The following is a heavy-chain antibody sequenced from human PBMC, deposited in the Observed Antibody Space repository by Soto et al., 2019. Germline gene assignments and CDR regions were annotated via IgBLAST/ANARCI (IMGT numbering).Heavy chain of an antibody. CDR1: GGSISSGGYY. V-gene: IGHV4-31*03. Sequence: QVQLQESGPGLVKPSQTLSLTCTVSGGSISSGGYYWSWIRQHPGKGLEWIGYIYYSGSTYYNPSLRSRVTISVDTSKNQFSLKLSSVTAADTAVYYCARDLPGTPTRGGMDVWGQGTTVTVSS. CDR2: IYYSGST. J-gene: IGHJ6*02. CDR3: ARDLPGTPTRGGMDV. D-gene: IGHD1-1*01.